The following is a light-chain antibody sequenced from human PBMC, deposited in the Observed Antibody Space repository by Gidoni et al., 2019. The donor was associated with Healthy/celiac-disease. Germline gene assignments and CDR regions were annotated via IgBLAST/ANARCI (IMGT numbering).Light chain of an antibody. CDR2: QDS. CDR1: KLGEKY. J-gene: IGLJ2*01. Sequence: SYELTKPPSVSVSPGQTASITCSGDKLGEKYACWHQQQPGQSPVLVTYQDSKRPSGTPARFSGSHSGNTSTLSSSGTQAMSEADSYSHAWDSRVFGGGTKLTVL. V-gene: IGLV3-1*01. CDR3: HAWDSRV.